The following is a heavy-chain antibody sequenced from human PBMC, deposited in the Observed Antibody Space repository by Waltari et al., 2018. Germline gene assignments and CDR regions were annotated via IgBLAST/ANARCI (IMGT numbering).Heavy chain of an antibody. CDR3: AREYDSSAEGAFDI. CDR1: GGPISGYY. V-gene: IGHV4-59*01. CDR2: IYYSGST. J-gene: IGHJ3*02. Sequence: QVKLRESGPGLVKPSETLSPPGTVSGGPISGYYWTWIGQPPGKGLEWIGYIYYSGSTNYNPSLKSRVTISVDTSKNQFSLKLSSVTAADTAVYYCAREYDSSAEGAFDIWGQGTMVTVSS. D-gene: IGHD3-22*01.